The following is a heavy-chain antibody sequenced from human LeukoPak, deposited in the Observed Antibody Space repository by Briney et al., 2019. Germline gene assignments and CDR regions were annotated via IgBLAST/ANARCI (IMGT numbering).Heavy chain of an antibody. CDR1: GYTFTSYD. J-gene: IGHJ6*03. V-gene: IGHV1-8*01. D-gene: IGHD3-3*01. CDR2: MNPNSGNT. Sequence: ASVKVSCKASGYTFTSYDINWVRQATGQGLEWMGWMNPNSGNTGYAQKFQGRVTMTRNTSISTAYMELSSLRSEETAVYYCARGVMYGSTTFGVVISSLDYYYMDVWGKGTTVTVSS. CDR3: ARGVMYGSTTFGVVISSLDYYYMDV.